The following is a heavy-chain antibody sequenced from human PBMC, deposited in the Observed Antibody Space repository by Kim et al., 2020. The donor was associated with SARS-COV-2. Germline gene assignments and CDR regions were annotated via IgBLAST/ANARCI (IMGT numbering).Heavy chain of an antibody. Sequence: GGSLRLSCAASGFIFSDSAMTWVRQTPGKGLEWVSSITSGADSTFYTASVKYRFSVSRDNSNNMLFLQMNSLRADDTAIYYCVKDYNLLTGYWSDLGYWG. J-gene: IGHJ4*01. V-gene: IGHV3-23*01. CDR2: ITSGADST. CDR3: VKDYNLLTGYWSDLGY. CDR1: GFIFSDSA. D-gene: IGHD3-9*01.